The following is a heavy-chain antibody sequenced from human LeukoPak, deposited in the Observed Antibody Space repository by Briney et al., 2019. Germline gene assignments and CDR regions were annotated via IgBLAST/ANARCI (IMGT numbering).Heavy chain of an antibody. D-gene: IGHD3-10*01. CDR3: ASGWCGALRSPPDYYYGMDV. CDR1: VGSISSSY. CDR2: IYTSGST. Sequence: SETLSLTCTVCVGSISSSYWIWIRPPAGRGLEWIGRIYTSGSTNYNPSLKRRVTMSGDTTRSQFSLKLSSVPAADTAVYYCASGWCGALRSPPDYYYGMDVWGQGTTVTVSS. J-gene: IGHJ6*02. V-gene: IGHV4-4*07.